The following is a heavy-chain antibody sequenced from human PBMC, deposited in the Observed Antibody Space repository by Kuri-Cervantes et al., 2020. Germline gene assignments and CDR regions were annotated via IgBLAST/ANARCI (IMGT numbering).Heavy chain of an antibody. J-gene: IGHJ4*02. Sequence: GSLKISCAASGFTFSNAWMSWVRQAPGKGLEWVSAISGNDVNTYYADSVKGRFTISRDNSKNTLYLQMNSLRAEDTAVYYCAKFSDGDTDYWGQGTLVTVSS. D-gene: IGHD4-17*01. CDR1: GFTFSNAW. CDR2: ISGNDVNT. CDR3: AKFSDGDTDY. V-gene: IGHV3-23*01.